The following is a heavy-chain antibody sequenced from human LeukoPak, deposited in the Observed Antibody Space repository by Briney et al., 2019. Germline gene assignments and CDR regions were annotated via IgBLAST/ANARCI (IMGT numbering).Heavy chain of an antibody. CDR2: MNPSSGNT. J-gene: IGHJ4*02. D-gene: IGHD3-10*01. Sequence: ASVKVSCKASGYTFTSYDINWVRQATGQGLEWMGWMNPSSGNTGYAQKFQGRVTMTRHTSISTAYMELSSLRPEDTAVYYCARESGLYGSGSRYWGQGTLVTVSS. V-gene: IGHV1-8*01. CDR1: GYTFTSYD. CDR3: ARESGLYGSGSRY.